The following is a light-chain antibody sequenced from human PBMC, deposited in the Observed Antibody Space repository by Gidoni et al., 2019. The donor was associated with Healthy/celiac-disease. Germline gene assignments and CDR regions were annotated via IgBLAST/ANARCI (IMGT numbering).Light chain of an antibody. V-gene: IGLV3-1*01. CDR2: QDI. CDR3: HAWDSSTVV. J-gene: IGLJ2*01. Sequence: SYELTQPPSVSVSPGQTASIPCSGDTLGDKYACWYQQKPGQSPVLVIYQDIKRPSGIPELFSGSYSGNTATLTISGTQAMDEAYYYCHAWDSSTVVFGGGTKLPVL. CDR1: TLGDKY.